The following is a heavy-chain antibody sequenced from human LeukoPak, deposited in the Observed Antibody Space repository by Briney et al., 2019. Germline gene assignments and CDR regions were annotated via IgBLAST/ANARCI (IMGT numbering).Heavy chain of an antibody. CDR1: GGTSSSYA. CDR2: IIPIFGTA. Sequence: SAKDSCEAPGGTSSSYAVSWVRQAPRQGLEWMGGIIPIFGTANYAQELQGRVTITADESTSTAYMELSSLRSEDTAVYYCARPGERGYSGYDVGGGHFDYWGQGTLVTVSS. D-gene: IGHD5-12*01. CDR3: ARPGERGYSGYDVGGGHFDY. V-gene: IGHV1-69*13. J-gene: IGHJ4*02.